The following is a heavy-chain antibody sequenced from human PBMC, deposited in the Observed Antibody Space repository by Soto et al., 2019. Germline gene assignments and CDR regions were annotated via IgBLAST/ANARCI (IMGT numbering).Heavy chain of an antibody. CDR1: GYTFSTYI. D-gene: IGHD3-3*01. CDR2: IIPIPDIT. CDR3: ARDRITTRGDAFDI. V-gene: IGHV1-69*04. J-gene: IGHJ3*02. Sequence: SLKVYCNTPGYTFSTYIISWVRHTAGGGLEWMGRIIPIPDITNYAQKFQGRVTVTADRSTSTAYMELTSLKSEDTAVYYCARDRITTRGDAFDIWGQGTMVTVSS.